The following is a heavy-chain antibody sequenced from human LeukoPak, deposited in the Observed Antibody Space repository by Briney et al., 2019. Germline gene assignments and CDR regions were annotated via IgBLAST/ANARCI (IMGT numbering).Heavy chain of an antibody. V-gene: IGHV6-1*01. D-gene: IGHD7-27*01. Sequence: SQTLSLTCAISGDSVSRDTAAWNWVRQSPSRGLEWLGRTYYRSKWYNDYAVSVKSRITINPDTSKNQFSLQLSSVTAADTAVYHCARDASGYCHMDVWGKGTTVTVSS. J-gene: IGHJ6*03. CDR3: ARDASGYCHMDV. CDR1: GDSVSRDTAA. CDR2: TYYRSKWYN.